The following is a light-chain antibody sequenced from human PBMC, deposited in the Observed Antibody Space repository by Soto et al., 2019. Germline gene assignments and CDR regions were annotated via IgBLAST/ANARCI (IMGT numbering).Light chain of an antibody. CDR3: SSYTSSRRYL. CDR1: SSDVGRYDR. CDR2: EVT. J-gene: IGLJ1*01. V-gene: IGLV2-18*02. Sequence: QSALTQPPSVSGSPGQSVTISCTGTSSDVGRYDRVSWYQQSPGTAPKLIIYEVTNRPSEVPDRFSGSKSGNTTSLTISGLQSEDEADFYCSSYTSSRRYLFGTGTKLTVL.